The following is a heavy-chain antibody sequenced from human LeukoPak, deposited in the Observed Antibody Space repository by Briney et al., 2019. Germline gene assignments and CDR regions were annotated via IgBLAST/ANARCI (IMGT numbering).Heavy chain of an antibody. CDR2: ISAYNGNT. CDR3: ARHSQRGGNSGLDAFDI. Sequence: ASVKVSCKASGYTFTSYGISWVRQAPGQGLEWMGWISAYNGNTNYAQKLQGRVTMTTDTSTNTAYMELRSLRSDDTAVYYCARHSQRGGNSGLDAFDIWGQGTMVTVSS. D-gene: IGHD4-23*01. V-gene: IGHV1-18*01. J-gene: IGHJ3*02. CDR1: GYTFTSYG.